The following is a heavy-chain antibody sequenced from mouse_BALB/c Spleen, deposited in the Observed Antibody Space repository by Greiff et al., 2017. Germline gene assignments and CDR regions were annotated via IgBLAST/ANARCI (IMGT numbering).Heavy chain of an antibody. Sequence: QVQLKQSGAELVRPGASVTLSCKASGYTFTDYEMHWVKQTPVHGLEWIGAIDPETGGTAYNQKFKGKATLTAAKSSSTAYLELRSLTSEDSAVYYCTRSYRYDVTWFAYWGQGTLVTVSA. J-gene: IGHJ3*01. CDR1: GYTFTDYE. D-gene: IGHD2-14*01. V-gene: IGHV1-15*01. CDR2: IDPETGGT. CDR3: TRSYRYDVTWFAY.